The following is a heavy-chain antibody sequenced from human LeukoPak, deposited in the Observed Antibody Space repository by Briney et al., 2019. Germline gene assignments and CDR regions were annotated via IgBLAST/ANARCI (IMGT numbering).Heavy chain of an antibody. Sequence: TSETLSLTCTVSGASVSSTDYFWNWIRQPAGKGLEWIGRIYASGNTDYIPSLKSRVTMSLDTSKNQFSLNMKSVTSADSAVYFCASYREGYNYDPHALDIWGQGTVVTVSS. CDR2: IYASGNT. CDR1: GASVSSTDYF. D-gene: IGHD5-24*01. CDR3: ASYREGYNYDPHALDI. V-gene: IGHV4-61*02. J-gene: IGHJ3*02.